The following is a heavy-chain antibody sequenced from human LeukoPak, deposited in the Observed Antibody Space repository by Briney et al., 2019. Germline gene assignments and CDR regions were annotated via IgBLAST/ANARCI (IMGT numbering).Heavy chain of an antibody. V-gene: IGHV3-7*01. D-gene: IGHD6-13*01. CDR3: ARDMRAAAANRYYYYGMDV. CDR1: GFTFSSYW. CDR2: IKQDGSEK. Sequence: PGGSLRPSCAASGFTFSSYWMSWVRQAPGKGLEWVANIKQDGSEKYYVDSVKGRFTISRDNAKNSLYLQMNSLRAEDTAVYYCARDMRAAAANRYYYYGMDVWGQGTTVTVSS. J-gene: IGHJ6*02.